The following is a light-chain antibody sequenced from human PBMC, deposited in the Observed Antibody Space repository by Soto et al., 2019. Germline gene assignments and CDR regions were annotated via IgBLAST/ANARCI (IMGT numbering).Light chain of an antibody. CDR1: QSLNTR. J-gene: IGKJ1*01. V-gene: IGKV1-5*01. Sequence: IQLYQSPSTLSANVGDRVTLTCRASQSLNTRLAWYQQRPGKAPKLLIYDASTLESGVPSRFSGGGSGTEFTLTINNLQPDDLATYICQQYKSYSTFG. CDR3: QQYKSYST. CDR2: DAS.